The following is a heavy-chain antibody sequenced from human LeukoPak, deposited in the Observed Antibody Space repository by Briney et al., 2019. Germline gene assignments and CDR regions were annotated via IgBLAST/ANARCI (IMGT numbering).Heavy chain of an antibody. CDR1: GGSISNHY. CDR2: NYYSGTT. J-gene: IGHJ4*02. CDR3: ARYTTVAAFDY. Sequence: SETLSLTCTVSGGSISNHYWSWIRQPPGKALEWIGYNYYSGTTNSNPSLKSRVTISVDKSKNQFSLNLSSVTPADTAVCYCARYTTVAAFDYWGQGTLVTVSS. D-gene: IGHD6-19*01. V-gene: IGHV4-59*11.